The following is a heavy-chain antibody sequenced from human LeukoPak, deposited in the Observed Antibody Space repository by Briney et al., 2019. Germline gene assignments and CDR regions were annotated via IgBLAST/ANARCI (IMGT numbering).Heavy chain of an antibody. Sequence: GGSLRLSCAASGFTFSSYAMSWVRQAPGKGLEWVSAISGSGGSTYYADSVKGRFTISRDNSKNTLYLQMNSLRAEDTAVYYCAKDTHLYSSSSPFDYWGQGTLVTVSS. J-gene: IGHJ4*02. CDR1: GFTFSSYA. D-gene: IGHD6-6*01. CDR3: AKDTHLYSSSSPFDY. CDR2: ISGSGGST. V-gene: IGHV3-23*01.